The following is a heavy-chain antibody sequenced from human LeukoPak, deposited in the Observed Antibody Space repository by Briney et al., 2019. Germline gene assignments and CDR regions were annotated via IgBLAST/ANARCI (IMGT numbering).Heavy chain of an antibody. Sequence: GGSLRLSCAASGFTFSSYEMNWVRQAPGKGLEWVSYISRSASTMYYADSVKGRFTISRDNAKNSLYLQMNSLRAEDTAVYYCARAFEGYDWFDPWGQGTLVTVSS. CDR3: ARAFEGYDWFDP. D-gene: IGHD3-3*02. CDR1: GFTFSSYE. V-gene: IGHV3-48*03. J-gene: IGHJ5*02. CDR2: ISRSASTM.